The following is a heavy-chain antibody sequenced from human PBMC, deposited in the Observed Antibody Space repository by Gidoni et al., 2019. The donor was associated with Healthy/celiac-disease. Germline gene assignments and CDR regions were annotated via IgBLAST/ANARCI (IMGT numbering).Heavy chain of an antibody. Sequence: EVQLVESGGGLVQPGRSLRLSCAASGFPFDDYAMHWVRQAPGKGLEWVSGSSWNSGSIGYADSVKGRFTISRDNAKNSLYLQMNSLRAEDTALYYCAKAMVRGVDAFDIWGQGTMVTVSS. CDR2: SSWNSGSI. V-gene: IGHV3-9*01. CDR3: AKAMVRGVDAFDI. D-gene: IGHD3-10*01. CDR1: GFPFDDYA. J-gene: IGHJ3*02.